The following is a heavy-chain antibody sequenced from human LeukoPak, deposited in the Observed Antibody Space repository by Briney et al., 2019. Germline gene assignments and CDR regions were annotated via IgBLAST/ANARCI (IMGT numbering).Heavy chain of an antibody. J-gene: IGHJ4*02. CDR2: IYSGVYSGGGP. Sequence: GGSLTLSCAVAGFIVSSNHMNCVRQAPGKGLEWVPVIYSGVYSGGGPLYAASVQGRFTTSRDSSKHTLFLQMNSLRAEDTAIYYCARDVYGDGYNSFDYWGLGILVTVSS. D-gene: IGHD5-24*01. CDR1: GFIVSSNH. CDR3: ARDVYGDGYNSFDY. V-gene: IGHV3-66*01.